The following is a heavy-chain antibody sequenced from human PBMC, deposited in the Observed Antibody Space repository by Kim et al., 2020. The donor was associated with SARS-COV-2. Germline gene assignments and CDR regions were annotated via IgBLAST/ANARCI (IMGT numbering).Heavy chain of an antibody. CDR3: ARERGRGQGYYYGMDV. J-gene: IGHJ6*02. D-gene: IGHD3-22*01. CDR1: GFTVSSNY. CDR2: IYSGGST. Sequence: GGSLRLSCAASGFTVSSNYMSWVRQAPGKGLEWVSVIYSGGSTYYADSVKGRFTISRDNSKNTLYLQMNSLRAEDTAVYYCARERGRGQGYYYGMDVWGLGTTVTVSS. V-gene: IGHV3-66*01.